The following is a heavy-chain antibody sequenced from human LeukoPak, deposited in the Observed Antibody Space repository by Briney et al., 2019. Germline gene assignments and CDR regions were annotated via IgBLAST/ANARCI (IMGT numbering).Heavy chain of an antibody. CDR3: ARSSGYGNGWYSI. D-gene: IGHD6-19*01. CDR2: IYYSGSP. J-gene: IGHJ1*01. CDR1: GVSISSSTYY. V-gene: IGHV4-39*01. Sequence: SETLSLTCTVSGVSISSSTYYWAWIRQPPGKGLEWIGNIYYSGSPYYNPSLKSRVTISVDTSKNQFSLKLSSVTAADTALYYCARSSGYGNGWYSIWGQGALVTVSS.